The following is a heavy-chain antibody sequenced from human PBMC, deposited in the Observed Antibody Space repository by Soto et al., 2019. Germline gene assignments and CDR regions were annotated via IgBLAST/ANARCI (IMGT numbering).Heavy chain of an antibody. V-gene: IGHV3-7*01. CDR1: GFTFSSYW. J-gene: IGHJ5*02. D-gene: IGHD2-2*01. CDR3: ARDPYCISTSCYPEFDP. CDR2: IKQDGSEK. Sequence: GGSLRLSCAASGFTFSSYWMSWVRQAPGKGLEWVANIKQDGSEKYYVDSVKGRFTISRDNAKNSLYLQMNSLRAEDTAVYYCARDPYCISTSCYPEFDPWGQGTLVTVSS.